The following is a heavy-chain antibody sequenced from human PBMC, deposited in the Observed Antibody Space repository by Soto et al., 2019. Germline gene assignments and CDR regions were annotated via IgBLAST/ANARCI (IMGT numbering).Heavy chain of an antibody. V-gene: IGHV3-30-3*01. CDR2: ISYDGSNK. Sequence: QVQLVESGGGVVQPGRSLRLSCAASGFTFSSYAMHWVRQAPGKGLEWVAVISYDGSNKYYADSVKGRFTISRDNSKNTLYLQMNSLRAEDTAVYYCARDLYYDSSEQGYYYYYGMEVWGQGNTVTVSS. CDR3: ARDLYYDSSEQGYYYYYGMEV. CDR1: GFTFSSYA. D-gene: IGHD3-22*01. J-gene: IGHJ6*02.